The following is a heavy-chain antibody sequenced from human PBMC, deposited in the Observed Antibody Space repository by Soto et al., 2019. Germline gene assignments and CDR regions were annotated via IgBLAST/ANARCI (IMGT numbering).Heavy chain of an antibody. CDR1: GFTFSSYA. CDR2: ISGSGGST. D-gene: IGHD3-10*01. Sequence: GGSLRLSCAASGFTFSSYAMSWVRQAPGKGLEWVSAISGSGGSTYYADSVKGRFTISRDNSKNTLYLQMNSLRAEDTAVYYCAKVGFGELLSTRGSFDYWGQGTLVTVSS. V-gene: IGHV3-23*01. J-gene: IGHJ4*02. CDR3: AKVGFGELLSTRGSFDY.